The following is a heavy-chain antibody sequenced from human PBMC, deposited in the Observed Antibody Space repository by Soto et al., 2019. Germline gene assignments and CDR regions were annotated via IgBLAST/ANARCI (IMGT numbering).Heavy chain of an antibody. Sequence: QLQLQESGPGLVKPSETLSLTCTVSGGSIRSSDYYWGWVRQPPEKGLEWLGSIFYSGTTYYKPSLKSRVTISVDTSKNQFSLKLSSVTAADTAVYYCARIPAAILSIAFDMWGQGTMVTVSS. J-gene: IGHJ3*02. D-gene: IGHD2-2*01. V-gene: IGHV4-39*01. CDR1: GGSIRSSDYY. CDR3: ARIPAAILSIAFDM. CDR2: IFYSGTT.